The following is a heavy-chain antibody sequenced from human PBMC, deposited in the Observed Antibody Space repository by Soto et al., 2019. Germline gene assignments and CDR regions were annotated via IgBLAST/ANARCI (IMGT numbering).Heavy chain of an antibody. V-gene: IGHV4-61*01. CDR2: IYYSGST. J-gene: IGHJ6*02. CDR1: GGSVSSSSYY. CDR3: ARDCSGGSCYPYYGMDV. D-gene: IGHD2-15*01. Sequence: KPSETLSLTCTVSGGSVSSSSYYWSWIRQPPGKGLEWIGYIYYSGSTNYNPSLKSRVTISVDTSKNQFSLKLSSVTAADTAVYYCARDCSGGSCYPYYGMDVWGQGTTVTVSS.